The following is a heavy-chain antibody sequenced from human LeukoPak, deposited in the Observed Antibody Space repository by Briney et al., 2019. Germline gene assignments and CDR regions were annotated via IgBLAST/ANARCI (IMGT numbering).Heavy chain of an antibody. CDR2: ISGSGGST. CDR1: GFTFSSYA. V-gene: IGHV3-23*01. CDR3: AKGDFWSGYFDY. J-gene: IGHJ4*02. Sequence: AGGSLRLSCAASGFTFSSYAMSWVHQAPGKGLEWVSAISGSGGSTYYADSVKGRFTISRDNSKNTLYLQMNSLRAEDTAVYYCAKGDFWSGYFDYWGQGTLVTVSS. D-gene: IGHD3-3*01.